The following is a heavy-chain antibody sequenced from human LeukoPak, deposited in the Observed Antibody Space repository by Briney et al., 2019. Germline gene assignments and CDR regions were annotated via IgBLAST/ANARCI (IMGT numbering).Heavy chain of an antibody. J-gene: IGHJ4*02. V-gene: IGHV3-23*01. CDR2: ISGSGGST. D-gene: IGHD2/OR15-2a*01. CDR1: GFTFTRYG. Sequence: GGSLRLSCAASGFTFTRYGMSWVRQAPGKGLEWVSSISGSGGSTYYADSVKGGFTISRDNSKNTLYLQMNSLRAGDTAVYYCATSGLSRFGFWGQGTLVTVSS. CDR3: ATSGLSRFGF.